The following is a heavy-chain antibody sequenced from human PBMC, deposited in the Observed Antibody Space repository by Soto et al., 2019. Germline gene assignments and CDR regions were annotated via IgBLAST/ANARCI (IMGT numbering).Heavy chain of an antibody. J-gene: IGHJ3*02. V-gene: IGHV3-23*01. CDR2: ISCSGGST. CDR1: GFTVSNNY. D-gene: IGHD6-13*01. CDR3: AKDGAAAGPFAFDI. Sequence: GGSLRLSCAVSGFTVSNNYMSWVRQAPGKGLEGVSVISCSGGSTYYADSVKGRFTISRDNSKNTLYLQMNSLRAEDTAVYYCAKDGAAAGPFAFDIWGQGTMVTVSS.